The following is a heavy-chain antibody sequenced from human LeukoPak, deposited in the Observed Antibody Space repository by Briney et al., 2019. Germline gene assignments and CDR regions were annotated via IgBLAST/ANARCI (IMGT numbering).Heavy chain of an antibody. CDR3: ASQEKGGFDY. V-gene: IGHV5-51*01. Sequence: GESLKISCQGSGYSFTDYWIGWVRQMPGKGLEWMGIIFPDDSDTKYSPSFQGQVTISVDKSISTAYLQWSSLKASDTAMYYCASQEKGGFDYWGQGTLVTVSS. CDR1: GYSFTDYW. CDR2: IFPDDSDT. J-gene: IGHJ4*02. D-gene: IGHD2-15*01.